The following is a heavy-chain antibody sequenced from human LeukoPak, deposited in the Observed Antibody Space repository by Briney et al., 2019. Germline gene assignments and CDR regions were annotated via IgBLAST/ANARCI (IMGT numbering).Heavy chain of an antibody. J-gene: IGHJ6*03. V-gene: IGHV4-39*07. CDR1: GVSISSSNSY. CDR2: IDHSGST. Sequence: SETLSLTCTVSGVSISSSNSYWGWIRHPPGKGLEWIGEIDHSGSTNYNPSLKSRVTISVDTSKNQFSLKLSSVTAADTAVYYCARGRVTLSSGWYGDLYYYYMDVWGKGTTVTVSS. D-gene: IGHD6-19*01. CDR3: ARGRVTLSSGWYGDLYYYYMDV.